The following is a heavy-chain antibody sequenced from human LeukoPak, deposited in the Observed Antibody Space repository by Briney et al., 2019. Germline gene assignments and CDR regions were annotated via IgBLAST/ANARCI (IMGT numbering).Heavy chain of an antibody. Sequence: GGSLRLPCAASGFTFSSYAMSWVRQAPGKGLEWVTSITPSGGDTFYTDSVKGRFTISRDNSRNTLYLQMNTLRAEDTAVYYCAKRLTAAAATYYFDSWGQGTLVTVSS. D-gene: IGHD2-2*01. J-gene: IGHJ4*02. CDR2: ITPSGGDT. CDR3: AKRLTAAAATYYFDS. V-gene: IGHV3-23*01. CDR1: GFTFSSYA.